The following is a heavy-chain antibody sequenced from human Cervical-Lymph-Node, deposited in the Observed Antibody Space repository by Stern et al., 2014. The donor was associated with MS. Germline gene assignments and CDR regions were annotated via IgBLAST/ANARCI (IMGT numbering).Heavy chain of an antibody. V-gene: IGHV3-33*01. CDR1: GFSFSRYA. D-gene: IGHD6-13*01. CDR2: IWYDGSNP. Sequence: VHLVESWGGVVQPGRSLRLSCAASGFSFSRYAMHWVRQAPGKGLEWVALIWYDGSNPYYADSVTGRFTISRDKFKNTLYLQMNSLRAEDTAVYYCAGAYSSSHYYFDYWGQGTLVTVSS. CDR3: AGAYSSSHYYFDY. J-gene: IGHJ4*02.